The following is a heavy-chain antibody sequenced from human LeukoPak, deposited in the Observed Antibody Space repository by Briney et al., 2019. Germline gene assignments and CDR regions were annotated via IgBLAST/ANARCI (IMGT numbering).Heavy chain of an antibody. CDR1: GDSVSSNSAA. D-gene: IGHD3-22*01. CDR3: ARGVLADYYYDSSGYYHFDY. V-gene: IGHV6-1*01. J-gene: IGHJ4*02. Sequence: SQTLSLTCAISGDSVSSNSAAWNWIRQSPSRGLEWLGRTYYRSKWYNDYAVSVKSRITINPDTSKNQFSLQLNSVTPEDTAVYYCARGVLADYYYDSSGYYHFDYWGQGTLVTVSS. CDR2: TYYRSKWYN.